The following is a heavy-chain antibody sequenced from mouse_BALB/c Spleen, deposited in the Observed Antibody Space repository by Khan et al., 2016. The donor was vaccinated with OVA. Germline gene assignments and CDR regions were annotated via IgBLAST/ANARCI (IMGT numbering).Heavy chain of an antibody. CDR1: GYSITSDYA. V-gene: IGHV3-2*02. J-gene: IGHJ4*01. D-gene: IGHD2-13*01. CDR3: ARSLYYSDSYAMDY. Sequence: EVQLQESGPGLVKPSQSLSLTCTVTGYSITSDYAWNWIRQFPGNKLEWMGYISSTGSTSYNPSHKSRISITRDTSKNQFFLHLNSVTTEDITTYYCARSLYYSDSYAMDYWGQGTSVTVSS. CDR2: ISSTGST.